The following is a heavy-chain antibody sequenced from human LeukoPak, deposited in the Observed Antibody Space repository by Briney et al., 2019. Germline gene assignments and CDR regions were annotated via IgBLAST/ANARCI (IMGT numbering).Heavy chain of an antibody. Sequence: ASVKASCKASGYTFTGYYMHWVRQAPGQGLEWMGWINPNSGGTNYAQKFQGRVTMTRDTSISTAYMELSRLRSDDTAMYYCARMEMATAIFDYWGQGTLVTVSS. CDR2: INPNSGGT. CDR3: ARMEMATAIFDY. J-gene: IGHJ4*02. D-gene: IGHD5-24*01. CDR1: GYTFTGYY. V-gene: IGHV1-2*02.